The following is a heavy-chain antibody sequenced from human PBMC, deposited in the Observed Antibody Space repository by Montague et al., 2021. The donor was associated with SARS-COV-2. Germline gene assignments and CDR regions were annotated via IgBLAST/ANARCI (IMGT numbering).Heavy chain of an antibody. CDR3: ARQRRYQLPITIFGVVMADAFDI. V-gene: IGHV4-59*08. CDR2: IYYSGST. J-gene: IGHJ3*02. CDR1: GGSISSHY. D-gene: IGHD3-3*01. Sequence: SETLSLTCTVSGGSISSHYYSWIRQPPGKGLGWIGYIYYSGSTNXNPSPKSRVTISVDTSKNQFSLKLSSVTAADTAVYYCARQRRYQLPITIFGVVMADAFDIWGQGTMVTVSS.